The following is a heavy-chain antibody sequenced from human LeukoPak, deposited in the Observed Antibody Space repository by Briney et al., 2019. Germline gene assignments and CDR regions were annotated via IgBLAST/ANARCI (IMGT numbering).Heavy chain of an antibody. Sequence: SETLSLTCAVYGGSFSGYYWSWIRQPPGKGLEWIGEINHSGSTNYNPSLKCRVTISVDTSKNQFSLKLSSVTAADTAVYYCARGPLNLLGYCSSTSCYKGFDPWGQGTLVTVSS. V-gene: IGHV4-34*01. CDR3: ARGPLNLLGYCSSTSCYKGFDP. CDR2: INHSGST. J-gene: IGHJ5*02. CDR1: GGSFSGYY. D-gene: IGHD2-2*02.